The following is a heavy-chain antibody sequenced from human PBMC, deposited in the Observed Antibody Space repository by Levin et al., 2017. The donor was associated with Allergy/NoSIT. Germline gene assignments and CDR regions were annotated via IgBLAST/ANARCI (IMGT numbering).Heavy chain of an antibody. CDR2: ISRNGGST. V-gene: IGHV3-64D*06. D-gene: IGHD2-2*01. CDR3: VKDDCSSTSCYYFDY. Sequence: TGGSLRLSCSASGFTFSSYAMHWFRQAPGKGLEYVSTISRNGGSTYYTDSVKGRFTISRDNSKSTLYLQMSSLRAEDTAVYYCVKDDCSSTSCYYFDYWGQGTLVTVSS. CDR1: GFTFSSYA. J-gene: IGHJ4*02.